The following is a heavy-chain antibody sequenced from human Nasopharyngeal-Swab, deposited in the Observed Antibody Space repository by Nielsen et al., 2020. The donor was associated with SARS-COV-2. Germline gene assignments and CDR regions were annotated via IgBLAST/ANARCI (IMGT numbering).Heavy chain of an antibody. Sequence: GESLKISCAASGFTFSSYAMSWVRQAPGKGLEWVSAISGSGGSTYYADSVKGRFTISRDNSKNTLYLQMNSLRAEDTAVYYCAKSALGIFGVVISFGYWGQGTLVTVSS. CDR3: AKSALGIFGVVISFGY. CDR1: GFTFSSYA. CDR2: ISGSGGST. V-gene: IGHV3-23*01. J-gene: IGHJ4*02. D-gene: IGHD3-3*01.